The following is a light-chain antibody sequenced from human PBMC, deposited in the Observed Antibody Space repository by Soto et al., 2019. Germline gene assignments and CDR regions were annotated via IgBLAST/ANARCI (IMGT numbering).Light chain of an antibody. Sequence: RTQSPSTLSASIGDRVTITWRASQSISSWLAWYQQKPGKAPNLLIYDASSLESGVPSRFSGSGSGTEFTLTISSLHPDDFATYFWQHYNSYPWTFGQGT. CDR1: QSISSW. CDR3: QHYNSYPWT. J-gene: IGKJ1*01. CDR2: DAS. V-gene: IGKV1-5*01.